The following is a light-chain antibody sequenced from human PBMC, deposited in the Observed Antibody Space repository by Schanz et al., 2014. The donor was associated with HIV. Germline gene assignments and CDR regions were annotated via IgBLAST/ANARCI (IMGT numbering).Light chain of an antibody. J-gene: IGLJ2*01. Sequence: QSVLTQPPSVSGAPGQRVTISCTGSSSNIGAGYDVHWYQQLPGTAPILLIYGSSNRPSGVPDRFSGAKSGTSASLAITGLQAEDEADYYCQSYDTSLSGSWVFGGGTKLTVL. CDR3: QSYDTSLSGSWV. V-gene: IGLV1-40*01. CDR1: SSNIGAGYD. CDR2: GSS.